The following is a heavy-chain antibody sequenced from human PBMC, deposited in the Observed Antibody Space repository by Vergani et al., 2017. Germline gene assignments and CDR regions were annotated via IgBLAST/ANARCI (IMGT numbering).Heavy chain of an antibody. J-gene: IGHJ4*02. CDR1: GYTFTGYY. CDR3: ARDGGGSITGTTFNY. CDR2: INPNSGGT. V-gene: IGHV1-2*04. Sequence: VQLVQSGAEVKKPGASVKVSCKASGYTFTGYYMHWVRQAPGQGLEWMGWINPNSGGTNYAQKFQGWVTMTRDTSISTAYMELSRLRSDDTAVYYCARDGGGSITGTTFNYWGQGTLVTVSS. D-gene: IGHD1-20*01.